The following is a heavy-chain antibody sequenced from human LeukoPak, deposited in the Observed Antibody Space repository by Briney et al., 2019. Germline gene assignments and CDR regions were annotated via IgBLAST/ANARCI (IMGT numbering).Heavy chain of an antibody. Sequence: ASVTVSCKASGYTFTSYYMHWVRQAPGQGLEWMGIINPSGGSTSYAQKFQGRVTMTRDTSTSTVYMELSSLRSEDSAVYYCARSHPYYDSSGYYSPRITFGYWGQGTLVTVSS. CDR2: INPSGGST. J-gene: IGHJ4*02. D-gene: IGHD3-22*01. CDR3: ARSHPYYDSSGYYSPRITFGY. V-gene: IGHV1-46*01. CDR1: GYTFTSYY.